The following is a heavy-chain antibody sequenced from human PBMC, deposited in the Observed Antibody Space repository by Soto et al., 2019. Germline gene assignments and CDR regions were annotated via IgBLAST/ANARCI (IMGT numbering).Heavy chain of an antibody. CDR2: ISYDGSNK. CDR3: AGETNYQRLLDPRLDP. J-gene: IGHJ5*02. D-gene: IGHD2-2*01. V-gene: IGHV3-30-3*01. Sequence: GGSLRLSCAASGFTFSSYAMHWVRQAPGKGLEWVAVISYDGSNKYYADSVKGRFTISRDNSKNTLYLQMNSLRAEDTAVYYCAGETNYQRLLDPRLDPWGQGTLVTVSS. CDR1: GFTFSSYA.